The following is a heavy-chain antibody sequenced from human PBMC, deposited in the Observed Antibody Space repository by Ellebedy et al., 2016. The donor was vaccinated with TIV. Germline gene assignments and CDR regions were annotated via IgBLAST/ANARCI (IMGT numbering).Heavy chain of an antibody. Sequence: GESLKISCAASGFPFSDYYMSWIRQAPGKGLEGVSYISSSGSTIDYADSVKGRFTISRDNAKNSLYLQMNSLRAEDTAVYYCARVMEMATTYWYFDLWGRGTLVTVSS. D-gene: IGHD5-24*01. J-gene: IGHJ2*01. CDR2: ISSSGSTI. V-gene: IGHV3-11*04. CDR1: GFPFSDYY. CDR3: ARVMEMATTYWYFDL.